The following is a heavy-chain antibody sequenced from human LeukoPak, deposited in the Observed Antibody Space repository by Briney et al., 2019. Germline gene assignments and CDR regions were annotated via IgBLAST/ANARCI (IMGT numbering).Heavy chain of an antibody. V-gene: IGHV5-51*01. Sequence: GESLKISCKGSGYSFTGYWIGWVRQMPGKGPEWMGIIYPGDSDSRYSPSFQGQVTISADKSISTAYLQWGSLKASDTAMYYCARPHYYDSSGYYNFFDYWGQGTLVTVSS. D-gene: IGHD3-22*01. CDR1: GYSFTGYW. J-gene: IGHJ4*02. CDR2: IYPGDSDS. CDR3: ARPHYYDSSGYYNFFDY.